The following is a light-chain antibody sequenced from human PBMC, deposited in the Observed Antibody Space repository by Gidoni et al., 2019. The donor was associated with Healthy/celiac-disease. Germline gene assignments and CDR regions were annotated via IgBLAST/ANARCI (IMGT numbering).Light chain of an antibody. Sequence: IVLTQSPATLSLSPGERATLSCRASQSVSSYLAWYQQKPGQAPRLLIYDASNRVTGIPARFSGSGSGTDVTITISSLEPEDFAVYYCQQRSNWPPITFGQGTRLEIK. CDR3: QQRSNWPPIT. CDR2: DAS. CDR1: QSVSSY. V-gene: IGKV3-11*01. J-gene: IGKJ5*01.